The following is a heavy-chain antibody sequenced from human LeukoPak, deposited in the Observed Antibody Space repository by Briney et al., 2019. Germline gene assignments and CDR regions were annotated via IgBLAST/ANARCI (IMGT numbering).Heavy chain of an antibody. V-gene: IGHV1-24*01. D-gene: IGHD2-2*02. Sequence: ASVKVSCKVSGYTLTELSMHWVRQAPGKGLEWMGGFDPEDGETIYAQKFQGRVTMTEDTSTDTAYLELSSLRSEDTAVYYCATLRAGAAIDPGYLQHWGQGTLVTVSS. CDR1: GYTLTELS. J-gene: IGHJ1*01. CDR3: ATLRAGAAIDPGYLQH. CDR2: FDPEDGET.